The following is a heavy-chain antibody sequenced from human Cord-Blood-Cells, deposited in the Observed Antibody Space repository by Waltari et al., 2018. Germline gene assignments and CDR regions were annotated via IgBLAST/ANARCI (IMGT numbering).Heavy chain of an antibody. Sequence: QVQLVQSGAEVKKPGASVKVSCKASGYTFTSYAMHWVRQAPGQRLEWMGWINAGNGNTKYSQKFQGRVTITRDTSASTAYMELSSLRSEDTAVYYCARGGDITMVQGVDIDYWGQGTLVTVSS. CDR2: INAGNGNT. D-gene: IGHD3-10*01. CDR3: ARGGDITMVQGVDIDY. V-gene: IGHV1-3*01. J-gene: IGHJ4*02. CDR1: GYTFTSYA.